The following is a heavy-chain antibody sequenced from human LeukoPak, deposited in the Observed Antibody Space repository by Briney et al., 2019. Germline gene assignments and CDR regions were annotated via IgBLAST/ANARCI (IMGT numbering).Heavy chain of an antibody. CDR3: ARRGYSYGYHYYGMDV. J-gene: IGHJ6*04. Sequence: SETLSLTCAVYGGSFSGYYWSWIRLLPGKGLEWIGEINHSGSTNYNPSLKSRVTISVDTSKNQFSLKLSSVTAADTAVYYCARRGYSYGYHYYGMDVWGKGTTVTVSS. D-gene: IGHD5-18*01. CDR2: INHSGST. V-gene: IGHV4-34*01. CDR1: GGSFSGYY.